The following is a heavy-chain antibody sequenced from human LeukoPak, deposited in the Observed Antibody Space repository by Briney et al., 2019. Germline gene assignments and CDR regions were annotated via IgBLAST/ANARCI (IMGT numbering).Heavy chain of an antibody. D-gene: IGHD6-19*01. CDR1: GGSISSSSYY. J-gene: IGHJ4*02. CDR3: ARIKAVAGFGGPSLNTYYFDY. CDR2: IYYSGST. V-gene: IGHV4-61*05. Sequence: SETLSLTCTVSGGSISSSSYYWSWIRQPPGKGLEWIGYIYYSGSTNYNPSLKSRVTISVDTSKNQFSLKLSSVTAADTAVYYCARIKAVAGFGGPSLNTYYFDYWGQGTLVTVSS.